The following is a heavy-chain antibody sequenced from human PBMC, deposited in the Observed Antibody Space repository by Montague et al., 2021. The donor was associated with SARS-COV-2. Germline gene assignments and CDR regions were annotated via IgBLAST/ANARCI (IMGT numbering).Heavy chain of an antibody. Sequence: SETLSLTCTVSGGSISSSSYYWGWIHQPPGKGLEWIGSIYYSGSTYYNPPLKSRVTISVDTSKNQFSLKLSSVTAADTAVYYCARDLAGYYGSGSYGGMDVWGQGTTVTVSS. V-gene: IGHV4-39*07. D-gene: IGHD3-10*01. CDR2: IYYSGST. CDR3: ARDLAGYYGSGSYGGMDV. CDR1: GGSISSSSYY. J-gene: IGHJ6*02.